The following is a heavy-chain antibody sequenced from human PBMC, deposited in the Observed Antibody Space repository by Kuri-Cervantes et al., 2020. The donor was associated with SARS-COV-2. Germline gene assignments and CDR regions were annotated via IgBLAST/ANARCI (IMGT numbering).Heavy chain of an antibody. J-gene: IGHJ4*02. D-gene: IGHD6-13*01. CDR3: AKDRESSSH. Sequence: GESLKISCAASGFTFSSYAMSWVRQAPGKGLEWVSAISGSGGSTYYADSVKGRFTISRDNSKNTLYPQMNSLRAEDTAVYYCAKDRESSSHWGQGTLVTVSS. CDR1: GFTFSSYA. CDR2: ISGSGGST. V-gene: IGHV3-23*01.